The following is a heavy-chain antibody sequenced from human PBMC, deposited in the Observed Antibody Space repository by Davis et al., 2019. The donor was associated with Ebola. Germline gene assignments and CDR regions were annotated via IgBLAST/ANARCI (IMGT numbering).Heavy chain of an antibody. CDR2: IYASGST. J-gene: IGHJ6*02. CDR3: ARESNYYYNAMDV. V-gene: IGHV4-4*07. Sequence: PSETLSLTCSVSGCSIGNYYLSWIRQPAEKGLEWIGRIYASGSTDYNPSLKSRVTTSVDTSKNQFSQKLSSVTAADTAVYYCARESNYYYNAMDVWGQGTTITVSS. CDR1: GCSIGNYY.